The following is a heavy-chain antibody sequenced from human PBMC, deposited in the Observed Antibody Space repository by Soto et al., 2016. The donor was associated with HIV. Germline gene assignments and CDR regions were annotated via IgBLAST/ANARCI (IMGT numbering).Heavy chain of an antibody. J-gene: IGHJ4*02. D-gene: IGHD2-8*01. V-gene: IGHV3-74*01. CDR2: INGDGSTT. CDR1: GFTLSRYW. CDR3: ARSRGLQYQAARTNNRYPLDY. Sequence: EVQLVESGGGLIQPGKSLRLSCAAPGFTLSRYWMHWVRQAPGKGLVWVSRINGDGSTTDYADSVKGHSPCPETMTKNTQFLQLNSLRVEDTAVYYCARSRGLQYQAARTNNRYPLDYVGPGNPGHRLL.